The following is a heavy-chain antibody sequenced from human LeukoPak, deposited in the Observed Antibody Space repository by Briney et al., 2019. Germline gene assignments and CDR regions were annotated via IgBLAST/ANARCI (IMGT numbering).Heavy chain of an antibody. D-gene: IGHD2-15*01. V-gene: IGHV4-4*02. Sequence: PSETLSLTCAVSGGSISSSNWWSWVRQPPGKGLEWIGEIYHSGSTNYNPSLKSRVAISVDKSKNQFSLKLSSVTAADTAVYYCARGRGYCSGGSCARPSDYWGQGTLVTVSS. CDR3: ARGRGYCSGGSCARPSDY. J-gene: IGHJ4*02. CDR2: IYHSGST. CDR1: GGSISSSNW.